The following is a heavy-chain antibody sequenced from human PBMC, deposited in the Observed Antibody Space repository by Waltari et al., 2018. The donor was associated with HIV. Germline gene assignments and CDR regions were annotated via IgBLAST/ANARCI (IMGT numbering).Heavy chain of an antibody. D-gene: IGHD3-10*01. CDR3: TRVGFGSGTYYFPGGY. CDR1: GYTFTGYY. V-gene: IGHV1-2*02. J-gene: IGHJ4*02. CDR2: SNPNSGET. Sequence: QVQLVQSGAEVKSPGDSVKVSCKASGYTFTGYYIHWVRQAPGQGREWMGGSNPNSGETKYGQKFQGRVIMTRDTSINTVYMELSRLTSDDTAVYYCTRVGFGSGTYYFPGGYWGQGTLVTVSS.